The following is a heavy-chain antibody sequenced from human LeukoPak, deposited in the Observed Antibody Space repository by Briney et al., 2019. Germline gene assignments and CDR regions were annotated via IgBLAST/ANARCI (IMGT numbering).Heavy chain of an antibody. CDR1: GFTFSSYW. V-gene: IGHV3-7*01. CDR3: AREDHSNYNY. Sequence: PGGSLRLSCTVSGFTFSSYWMSWVRQAPGKGLEWVANIKQDGGERFYVDSVKGRFTISRGNAKNSLYLQMNSLRVEDTAVYYCAREDHSNYNYWGQGTLVTVSS. D-gene: IGHD4-11*01. CDR2: IKQDGGER. J-gene: IGHJ4*02.